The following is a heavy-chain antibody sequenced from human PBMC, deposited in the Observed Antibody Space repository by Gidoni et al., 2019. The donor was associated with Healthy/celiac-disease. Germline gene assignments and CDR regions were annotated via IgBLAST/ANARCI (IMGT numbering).Heavy chain of an antibody. J-gene: IGHJ4*02. V-gene: IGHV3-21*01. CDR2: ISSSSSYI. CDR1: GFTFSSYS. Sequence: EVQLVESGGGLVKPGGSLRLSCAASGFTFSSYSMNWVRQAPGKGLEWVSSISSSSSYIYYADSVKGRFTISRDNAKNSLYLQMNSLRAEDTAVYYCARELSYSSGWYYFDYWGQGTLVTVSS. D-gene: IGHD6-19*01. CDR3: ARELSYSSGWYYFDY.